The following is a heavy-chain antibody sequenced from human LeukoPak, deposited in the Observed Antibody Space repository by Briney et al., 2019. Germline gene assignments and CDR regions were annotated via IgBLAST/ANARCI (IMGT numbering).Heavy chain of an antibody. J-gene: IGHJ4*02. CDR1: GFTFSSYW. Sequence: GGSLRLSCAASGFTFSSYWMHWVRQAPGKGLVWVSRITSDGSSTSYADSVKGRFTISRDNAKNTLYLQMNSLRAEDTAVYYCTREDYSRSFDYWGQGTLITVSS. V-gene: IGHV3-74*01. D-gene: IGHD4-11*01. CDR3: TREDYSRSFDY. CDR2: ITSDGSST.